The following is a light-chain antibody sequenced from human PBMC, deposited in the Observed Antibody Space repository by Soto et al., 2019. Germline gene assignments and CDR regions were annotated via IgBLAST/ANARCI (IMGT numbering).Light chain of an antibody. Sequence: QSVLTQPASVSGSPGQSITISCTGTSSDVGSYNLVSWYQQHPGKAPKLMIYEGSKRPSGISNRFSGSKSDNTASLTISGLQAEDEADYYCCSYAGSDILVFGGGTKLTVL. J-gene: IGLJ3*02. CDR3: CSYAGSDILV. CDR1: SSDVGSYNL. CDR2: EGS. V-gene: IGLV2-23*01.